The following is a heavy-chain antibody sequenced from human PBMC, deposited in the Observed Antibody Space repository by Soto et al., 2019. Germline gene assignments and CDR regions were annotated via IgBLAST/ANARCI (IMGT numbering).Heavy chain of an antibody. Sequence: ASVKVSCKVSGYPLTELSMHWVRQAPGKGLEWMGGFDPEDGETIYAQKFQGRVTMTEDTSTDTAYMELSSLRSEDTAVYYCATEGYSGYDSPRYYMDVWGKGTTVTVSS. CDR2: FDPEDGET. V-gene: IGHV1-24*01. CDR3: ATEGYSGYDSPRYYMDV. J-gene: IGHJ6*03. CDR1: GYPLTELS. D-gene: IGHD5-12*01.